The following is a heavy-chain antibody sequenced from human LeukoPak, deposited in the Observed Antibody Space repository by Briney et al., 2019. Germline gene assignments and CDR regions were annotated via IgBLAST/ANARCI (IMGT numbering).Heavy chain of an antibody. CDR2: IYYSGST. CDR3: ARGRYCSSTSCYGGGYYYYMDV. CDR1: GGSFSSYY. D-gene: IGHD2-2*01. V-gene: IGHV4-59*01. J-gene: IGHJ6*03. Sequence: PSETLSLTCTVSGGSFSSYYWSWIRQAPGKGLEWIGYIYYSGSTNYNPSLKSRVTISVDTSKNQFSLKLSSVTAADTAVYYCARGRYCSSTSCYGGGYYYYMDVWGKGTTVTVSS.